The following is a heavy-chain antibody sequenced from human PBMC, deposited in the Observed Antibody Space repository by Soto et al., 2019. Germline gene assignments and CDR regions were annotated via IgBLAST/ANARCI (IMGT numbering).Heavy chain of an antibody. Sequence: PSETLSLTCTVSGGSISSSSYYWGWIRQPPGKGLEWIGSIYYSGSTYYNPSLKSRVTISVDTSKNQFSLKLSSVTAADTAVYYCATSPGDYDFWSGYYSSMVRGVIVYWGQGTLVTVSS. CDR2: IYYSGST. CDR3: ATSPGDYDFWSGYYSSMVRGVIVY. CDR1: GGSISSSSYY. D-gene: IGHD3-3*01. V-gene: IGHV4-39*01. J-gene: IGHJ4*02.